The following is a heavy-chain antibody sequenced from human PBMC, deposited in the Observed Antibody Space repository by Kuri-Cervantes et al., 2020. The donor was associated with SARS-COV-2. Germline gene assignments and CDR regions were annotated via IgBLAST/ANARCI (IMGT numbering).Heavy chain of an antibody. Sequence: SVKVSCKASGGTFSSYAISWVRQAPGQGLEWMGGIIPIFGTANYAQKFQGRVTITTDESTGTAYMELSSLRSEDTAVYYCARGDSRCRGSSCYNFWGQGTLVTVSS. CDR2: IIPIFGTA. J-gene: IGHJ4*02. D-gene: IGHD2-2*02. V-gene: IGHV1-69*05. CDR1: GGTFSSYA. CDR3: ARGDSRCRGSSCYNF.